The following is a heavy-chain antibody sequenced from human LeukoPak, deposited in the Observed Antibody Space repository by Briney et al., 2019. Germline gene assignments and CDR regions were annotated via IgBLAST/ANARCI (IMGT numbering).Heavy chain of an antibody. J-gene: IGHJ5*02. D-gene: IGHD1-1*01. CDR1: GGSFSGYY. CDR2: INHSGST. Sequence: PSETLSLTCAVYGGSFSGYYWSWLRQPPGKGLEWIGEINHSGSTNYNPSLKSRVTISVGKSKNQFSLKLNSVTAADTAVYYCARTGRKSHWFDPWGQGTLVTVSS. V-gene: IGHV4-34*01. CDR3: ARTGRKSHWFDP.